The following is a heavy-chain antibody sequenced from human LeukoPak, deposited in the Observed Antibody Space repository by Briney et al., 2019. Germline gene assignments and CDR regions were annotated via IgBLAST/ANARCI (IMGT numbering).Heavy chain of an antibody. V-gene: IGHV3-30*14. J-gene: IGHJ4*02. Sequence: GGSLRLSCAASGFTFSSYAMRWVRQAPGKGLEWVAVISYDGSNKYYADSVKGRFTISRDNSKNTLYFEMSSLRVEDTAVYYCVKSPGSGWPVWGQGTPLTVSS. D-gene: IGHD6-19*01. CDR1: GFTFSSYA. CDR3: VKSPGSGWPV. CDR2: ISYDGSNK.